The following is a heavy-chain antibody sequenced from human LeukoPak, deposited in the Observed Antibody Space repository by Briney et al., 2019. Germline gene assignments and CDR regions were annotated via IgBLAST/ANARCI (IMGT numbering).Heavy chain of an antibody. J-gene: IGHJ5*02. D-gene: IGHD3-10*01. CDR2: INHSGST. CDR1: GGSSSGYY. V-gene: IGHV4-34*01. CDR3: ARVGYYYGSGEANWFDP. Sequence: PSETLSLTCAVYGGSSSGYYWSWIRQPPGKGLEWIGEINHSGSTNYNPSLKSRVTISVDTSKNQFSLKLSSVTAADTAVYYCARVGYYYGSGEANWFDPWGQGTLVTVSS.